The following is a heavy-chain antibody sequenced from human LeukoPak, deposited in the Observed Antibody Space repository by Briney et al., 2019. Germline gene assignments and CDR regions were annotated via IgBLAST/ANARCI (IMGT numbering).Heavy chain of an antibody. V-gene: IGHV1-69*13. CDR1: GGTFSSYA. J-gene: IGHJ3*02. CDR3: AREGYSSGLDI. D-gene: IGHD6-19*01. CDR2: MIPIFGTA. Sequence: SVKVPCKASGGTFSSYAISWVREAPEHVLEWMGGMIPIFGTANYAQMFQGRVTITADESTSTAYMELSSLRSEDTAVYYCAREGYSSGLDIWVQGTMVTVSS.